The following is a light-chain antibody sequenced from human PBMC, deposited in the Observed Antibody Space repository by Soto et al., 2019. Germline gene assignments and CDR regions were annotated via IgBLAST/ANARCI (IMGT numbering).Light chain of an antibody. J-gene: IGKJ1*01. CDR3: QQYNNWPPWT. Sequence: EIVLPQSPATLSLSPGASATLSCRASPSVRSNLAWYQQNPGQAPRLLIYGASTRATGIPARFSGSGSGTEFTLTISSLQSEDFAVYYCQQYNNWPPWTFGKGTKVDIK. V-gene: IGKV3-15*01. CDR2: GAS. CDR1: PSVRSN.